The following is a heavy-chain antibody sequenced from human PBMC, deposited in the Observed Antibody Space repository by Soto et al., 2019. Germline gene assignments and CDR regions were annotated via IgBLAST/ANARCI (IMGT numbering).Heavy chain of an antibody. Sequence: SVKVSCRASGGTFSSYAISWVRQAPGQGLEWMGGIIPIFGTANYAQKFQGRVTITADESTSTAYMELSSLRSEDTAVYYCAREWHQRLGGMDVWGQGTTVTVYS. CDR3: AREWHQRLGGMDV. J-gene: IGHJ6*02. V-gene: IGHV1-69*13. CDR2: IIPIFGTA. D-gene: IGHD6-25*01. CDR1: GGTFSSYA.